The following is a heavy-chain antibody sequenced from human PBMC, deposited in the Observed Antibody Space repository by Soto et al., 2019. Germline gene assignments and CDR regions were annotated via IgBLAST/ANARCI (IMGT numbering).Heavy chain of an antibody. CDR1: GFTFSSYA. CDR2: ISGSGGST. V-gene: IGHV3-23*01. J-gene: IGHJ6*02. CDR3: ATPSRATWTLSYYYYYYGMDV. D-gene: IGHD1-26*01. Sequence: EVQLLESGGGLVQPGGSLRLSCAASGFTFSSYAMSWVRQAPGKGLEWVSAISGSGGSTYYADSVKGRFTISRDNSKNTLYLQMNSLRAEDTAVYYCATPSRATWTLSYYYYYYGMDVWGQGTTVTVSS.